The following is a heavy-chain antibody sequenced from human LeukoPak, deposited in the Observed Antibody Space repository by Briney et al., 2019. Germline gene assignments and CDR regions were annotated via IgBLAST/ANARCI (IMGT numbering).Heavy chain of an antibody. J-gene: IGHJ4*02. V-gene: IGHV3-66*01. Sequence: RTGGSLRLSCAASGFTVSNNYMSWVRQAPGKGLEWVSLIYSGGSTYYADSVKGRFTISRDNSKNTLYLQMNSLRADDTAVYYCARGRRGYSYGDGGHFDYWGQGTLVTVSS. CDR2: IYSGGST. CDR1: GFTVSNNY. D-gene: IGHD5-18*01. CDR3: ARGRRGYSYGDGGHFDY.